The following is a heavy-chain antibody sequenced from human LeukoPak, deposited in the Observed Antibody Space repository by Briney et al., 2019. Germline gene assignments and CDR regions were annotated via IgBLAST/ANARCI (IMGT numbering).Heavy chain of an antibody. CDR3: AKGSCSGGSCYSFDY. Sequence: GGSLRLSCAASGFTFSSYAMSWVRQAPGKGLEWVSVISGSGGSTYYADSVKGRFTISRDNSKNTLYLQMNSLRAEDTAVYYCAKGSCSGGSCYSFDYWGQGTLVTVSS. D-gene: IGHD2-15*01. CDR2: ISGSGGST. J-gene: IGHJ4*02. V-gene: IGHV3-23*01. CDR1: GFTFSSYA.